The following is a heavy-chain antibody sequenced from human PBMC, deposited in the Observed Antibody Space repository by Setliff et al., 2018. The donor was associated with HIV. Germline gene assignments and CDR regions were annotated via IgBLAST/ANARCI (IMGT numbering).Heavy chain of an antibody. D-gene: IGHD3-3*01. Sequence: SETLSLTCAVYGGSLSGPYWTWIRQPPGEGLEWIGYMYYSGNTNYNPSLKSRVTISVDTSKSQFSLKLNSVTAADTAVYYCARDQSDWFYWGQGTLVTVSS. CDR3: ARDQSDWFY. J-gene: IGHJ4*02. V-gene: IGHV4-59*11. CDR2: MYYSGNT. CDR1: GGSLSGPY.